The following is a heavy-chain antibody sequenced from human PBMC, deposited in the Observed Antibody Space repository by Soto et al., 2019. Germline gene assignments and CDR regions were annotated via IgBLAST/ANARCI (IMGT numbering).Heavy chain of an antibody. CDR3: AKGSRRLGFDY. Sequence: EVQLLESGGGLVQPGESLRLSCAASGLTFSTYAMSWVHQAPGKGLEWVSATTGSGGTTYYADSVKGRFTISRDNSKNTLYLQMNSLRAEDTAVYYCAKGSRRLGFDYWGQGTLLTVSS. V-gene: IGHV3-23*01. D-gene: IGHD3-16*01. CDR2: TTGSGGTT. CDR1: GLTFSTYA. J-gene: IGHJ4*02.